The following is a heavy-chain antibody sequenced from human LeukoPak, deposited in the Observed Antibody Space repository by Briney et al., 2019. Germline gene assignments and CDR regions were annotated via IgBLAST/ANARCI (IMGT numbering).Heavy chain of an antibody. Sequence: SETLSLTCAVYGGPFSGYYWSWIRQPPGKGLEWIGEINHSGSTNYNPSLKSRVTISVDTSKNQFSLKLSSVTAADTAVYYCARGASSSGYYRRDTETSWFDPWGQGTLVTVSS. J-gene: IGHJ5*02. D-gene: IGHD3-22*01. CDR3: ARGASSSGYYRRDTETSWFDP. CDR2: INHSGST. CDR1: GGPFSGYY. V-gene: IGHV4-34*01.